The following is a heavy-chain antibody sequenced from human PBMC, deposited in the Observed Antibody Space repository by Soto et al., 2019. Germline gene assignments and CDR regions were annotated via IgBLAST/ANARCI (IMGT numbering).Heavy chain of an antibody. D-gene: IGHD2-21*01. V-gene: IGHV6-1*01. CDR3: ARDLDGGLWYYYYGMDV. CDR1: GDSVSSNSAA. CDR2: TYYRSKWYN. Sequence: PSQALSLTCAISGDSVSSNSAAWNWIRQSPSRGLEWLGRTYYRSKWYNDYAVSVKSRITINPDTSKNQFSLQLNSVTPEDTAVYYCARDLDGGLWYYYYGMDVWGQGTTVTVSS. J-gene: IGHJ6*02.